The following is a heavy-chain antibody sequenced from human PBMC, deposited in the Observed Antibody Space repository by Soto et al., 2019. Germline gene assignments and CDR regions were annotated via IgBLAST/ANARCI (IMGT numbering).Heavy chain of an antibody. CDR3: AKLAFYGTGIQNYQAMDV. J-gene: IGHJ6*02. Sequence: EVHLLESGGGLVQPGGSLRLSCAASGFTFSNYAMTWVRQAPGKGLEWVSVISGTGGGTNNADSAKGRFTTSRDNSKNTLYLQMNSLRAEDTAVYYGAKLAFYGTGIQNYQAMDVWGQGTAVTVSS. CDR2: ISGTGGGT. CDR1: GFTFSNYA. V-gene: IGHV3-23*01. D-gene: IGHD3-10*01.